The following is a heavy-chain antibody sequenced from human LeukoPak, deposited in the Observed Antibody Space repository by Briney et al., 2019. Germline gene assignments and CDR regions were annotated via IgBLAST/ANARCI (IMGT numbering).Heavy chain of an antibody. CDR3: VGRGIAHF. D-gene: IGHD6-13*01. V-gene: IGHV3-23*01. CDR2: VSYNGGST. J-gene: IGHJ1*01. CDR1: GFTFSAYG. Sequence: PGGSLRLSRAASGFTFSAYGMTWVRQAPGKGLEWVSAVSYNGGSTVYADSVKGRFTISRDNSKNTVYLQMNSLRAEDTAVYYCVGRGIAHFWGQGTLVTVSS.